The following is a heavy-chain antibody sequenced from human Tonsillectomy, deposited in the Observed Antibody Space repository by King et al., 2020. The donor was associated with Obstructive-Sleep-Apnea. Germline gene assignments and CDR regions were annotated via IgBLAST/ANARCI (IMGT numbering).Heavy chain of an antibody. CDR2: ISYDGTNK. J-gene: IGHJ6*02. CDR3: AKSTSSDYYFYSMDV. D-gene: IGHD2-2*01. Sequence: VQLVESGGGVVQPGRSLRLSCAASGFTFSSYAMHWVRQAPGKGLEWVAVISYDGTNKYYADSVKGRFTISRDDSKNTLYRQMNSLRAEDAAVYYCAKSTSSDYYFYSMDVWGRGTTVTVSS. V-gene: IGHV3-30-3*01. CDR1: GFTFSSYA.